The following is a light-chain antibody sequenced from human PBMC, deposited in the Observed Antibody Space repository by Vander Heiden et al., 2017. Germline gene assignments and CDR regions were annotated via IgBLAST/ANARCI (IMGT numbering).Light chain of an antibody. CDR1: QDISNY. J-gene: IGKJ5*01. V-gene: IGKV1-33*01. CDR3: QQYDNLPIT. Sequence: DIQMTHSPSSLSASVGDRVTITCQPSQDISNYLNWYQQKPGKAPKLLIYCASNLETGVPARFSGSGSGTDFTFTISSLQPEDIATYYCQQYDNLPITFGQGTRLEIK. CDR2: CAS.